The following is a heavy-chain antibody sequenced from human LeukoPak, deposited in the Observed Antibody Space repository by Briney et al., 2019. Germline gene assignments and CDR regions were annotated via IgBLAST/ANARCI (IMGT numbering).Heavy chain of an antibody. CDR2: IIPILGIA. V-gene: IGHV1-69*04. J-gene: IGHJ4*02. CDR1: GGTFSSYA. D-gene: IGHD3-22*01. CDR3: ARATYYYDSSGYLGDSNLDY. Sequence: SVKVSCKASGGTFSSYAISWVRQAPGQGLEWMGRIIPILGIANYAQKFQGRVTITADKSTSTAYMELSSLRSEDTAVYYCARATYYYDSSGYLGDSNLDYWGQGTLVTVSS.